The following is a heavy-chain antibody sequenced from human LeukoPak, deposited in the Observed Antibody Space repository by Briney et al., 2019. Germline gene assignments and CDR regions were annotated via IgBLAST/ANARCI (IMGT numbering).Heavy chain of an antibody. J-gene: IGHJ4*02. V-gene: IGHV3-30*18. CDR1: GFTFSSYG. CDR3: AKAGDGYNSGWTFDY. Sequence: PGGSLRLSCAASGFTFSSYGMHWVRQAPGKGLEWVAVISYDGSNKYYADSVKGRFTISRDNSKNTLYLQMNSLRAEDTAVYYCAKAGDGYNSGWTFDYWGQGTLVNVSS. CDR2: ISYDGSNK. D-gene: IGHD6-19*01.